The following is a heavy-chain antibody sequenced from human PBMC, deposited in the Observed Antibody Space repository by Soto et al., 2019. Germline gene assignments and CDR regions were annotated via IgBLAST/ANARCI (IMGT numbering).Heavy chain of an antibody. Sequence: QLQLQESGPGLVKPSETLSLTCTVSGGSISSSSYYWGWIRQPPGKGLEWIGSIYYSGSTYYNPSLKSRVTISVDTSNNQFSLKLSSVTAADTAVYYCARRAWYSSGWYDYWGQGTLVTVSS. CDR3: ARRAWYSSGWYDY. V-gene: IGHV4-39*01. D-gene: IGHD6-19*01. CDR1: GGSISSSSYY. J-gene: IGHJ4*02. CDR2: IYYSGST.